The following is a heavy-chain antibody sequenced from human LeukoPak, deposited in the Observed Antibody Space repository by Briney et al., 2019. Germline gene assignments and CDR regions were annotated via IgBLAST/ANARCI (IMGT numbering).Heavy chain of an antibody. CDR3: ARYDYVIYYFDY. D-gene: IGHD4-17*01. Sequence: PSETLSLTCTVSGGSVSDYYWSWIRQSPGKGLEWIGYIYYTGSTSYNPSLRSRVTMSADTSKNQFSLKLSSVTAADTAVYYCARYDYVIYYFDYWGQGTLVTVSS. CDR1: GGSVSDYY. V-gene: IGHV4-59*02. CDR2: IYYTGST. J-gene: IGHJ4*02.